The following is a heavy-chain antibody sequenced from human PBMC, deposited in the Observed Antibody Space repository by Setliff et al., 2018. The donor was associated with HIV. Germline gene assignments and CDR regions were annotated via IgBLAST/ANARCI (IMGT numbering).Heavy chain of an antibody. D-gene: IGHD5-18*01. CDR3: ARVPSAHAAMVTTDY. V-gene: IGHV4-39*07. Sequence: SETLSLTCTVSGGSISSSDYYWGWIRQPPGKGLEWIGSIYYSGSTYYNPSLKSRVTISVDTSKNQFSLRLSSVTAADTAVYYCARVPSAHAAMVTTDYWGQGTLVTVS. CDR1: GGSISSSDYY. CDR2: IYYSGST. J-gene: IGHJ4*02.